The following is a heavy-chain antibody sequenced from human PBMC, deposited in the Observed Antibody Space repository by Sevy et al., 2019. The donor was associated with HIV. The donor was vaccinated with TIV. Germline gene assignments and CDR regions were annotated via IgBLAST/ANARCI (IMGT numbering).Heavy chain of an antibody. D-gene: IGHD3-3*01. CDR1: GFTFSSHW. Sequence: GGSLRLSCAVSGFTFSSHWMFWVRQAPGKGLVWVSHINSHGTITKYADSVKGRFAISRDNTKNTIYLQMNSLRAEDTAVYYCARGQLLQFMEWRTYGLDVWGQGTTVTVSS. CDR2: INSHGTIT. CDR3: ARGQLLQFMEWRTYGLDV. J-gene: IGHJ6*02. V-gene: IGHV3-74*01.